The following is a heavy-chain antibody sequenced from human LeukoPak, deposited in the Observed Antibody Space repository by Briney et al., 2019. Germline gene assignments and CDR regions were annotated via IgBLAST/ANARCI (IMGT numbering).Heavy chain of an antibody. J-gene: IGHJ4*02. Sequence: SETLSLTCTVSGGSISSSSYFWGWIRQPPGKGLEWIGSIYYSGSTHYNPSLKSRVTISLDTSKNQLSLKLTSVTAADTAVYYCARRGSSSRYFDSWGQGTLVPVSS. D-gene: IGHD6-13*01. CDR2: IYYSGST. CDR3: ARRGSSSRYFDS. CDR1: GGSISSSSYF. V-gene: IGHV4-39*01.